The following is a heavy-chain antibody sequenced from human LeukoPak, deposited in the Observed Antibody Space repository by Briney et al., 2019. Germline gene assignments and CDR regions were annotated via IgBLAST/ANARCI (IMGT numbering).Heavy chain of an antibody. Sequence: PSETLSLTCAVYGGSFSGYYWSWIRQPPGKGLEWIGEINHSGSTNYNPSLKSRVTISVDTSKNQFSLKLSSVTAADTAAYYCARGGAEQYYYDSSGYSNFDYWGQGTLVTVSS. CDR1: GGSFSGYY. V-gene: IGHV4-34*01. CDR2: INHSGST. D-gene: IGHD3-22*01. J-gene: IGHJ4*02. CDR3: ARGGAEQYYYDSSGYSNFDY.